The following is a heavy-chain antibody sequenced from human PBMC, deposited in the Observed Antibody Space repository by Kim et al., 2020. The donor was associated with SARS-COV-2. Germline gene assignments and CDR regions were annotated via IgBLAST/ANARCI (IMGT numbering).Heavy chain of an antibody. J-gene: IGHJ4*02. Sequence: SVKVSCKASGGTFSSYAISWVRQAPGQGLEWMGGIIPIFGTANYAQKFQGRVTITADESTSTAYMELSSLRSEDTAVYYCARTRDYYDSSGHSFDYWGQGTLVTVST. CDR2: IIPIFGTA. CDR1: GGTFSSYA. V-gene: IGHV1-69*13. CDR3: ARTRDYYDSSGHSFDY. D-gene: IGHD3-22*01.